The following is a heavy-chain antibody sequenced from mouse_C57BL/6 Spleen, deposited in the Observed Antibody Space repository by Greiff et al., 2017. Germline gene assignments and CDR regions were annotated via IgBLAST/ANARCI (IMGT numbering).Heavy chain of an antibody. Sequence: VQLQQSGPELVKPGASVQISCKASGYAFSSSWMNWVKQRPGKGLEWIGRIYPGDGDTNYNGKFKGKATLTADKSSSTAYMQLSSLTSEDSAVYFCARSPYYYGSSYPLDYWGQGTTLTVSS. J-gene: IGHJ2*01. CDR3: ARSPYYYGSSYPLDY. V-gene: IGHV1-82*01. D-gene: IGHD1-1*01. CDR2: IYPGDGDT. CDR1: GYAFSSSW.